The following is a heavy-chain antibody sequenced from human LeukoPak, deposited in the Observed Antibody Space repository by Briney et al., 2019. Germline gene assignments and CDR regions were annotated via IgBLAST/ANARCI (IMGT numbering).Heavy chain of an antibody. CDR2: INPNSGGT. CDR3: ARDHDSSGLY. CDR1: GYTFTGYY. D-gene: IGHD3-22*01. Sequence: GASVKVSCKASGYTFTGYYIHWVRQAPGQGLEWLGWINPNSGGTNYAQKFQGRVTMTRDTSISTAYMELSRLRSDDTAVYYCARDHDSSGLYWGQGTLVTVSS. J-gene: IGHJ4*02. V-gene: IGHV1-2*02.